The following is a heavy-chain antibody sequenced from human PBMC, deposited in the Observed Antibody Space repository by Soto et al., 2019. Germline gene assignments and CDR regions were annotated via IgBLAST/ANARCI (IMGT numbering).Heavy chain of an antibody. D-gene: IGHD6-19*01. V-gene: IGHV3-49*04. CDR3: TRDPRSGWYVEAFDI. J-gene: IGHJ3*02. CDR1: GFTFGDYA. CDR2: IRSKAYGGTT. Sequence: GGSLRLSCTASGFTFGDYAMSWVRQAPGKGLEWVGFIRSKAYGGTTEYAASVKGRFTISRDDSKSIAYLQMNSLKTEDTAVYYCTRDPRSGWYVEAFDIWGQGTMVT.